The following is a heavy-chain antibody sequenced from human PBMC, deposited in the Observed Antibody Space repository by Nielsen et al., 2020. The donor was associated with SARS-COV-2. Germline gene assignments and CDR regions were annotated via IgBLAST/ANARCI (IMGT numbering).Heavy chain of an antibody. CDR3: ASLSDYYDSSRDWFDP. Sequence: KVSCKGSGYSFTSYWIEWVRQMPGKGLEWMGLIYPGDSDTRYSPSFQGQVTISDDNSISTAYLQWSRLTASETAMYYCASLSDYYDSSRDWFDPWGQGTLVTVSS. D-gene: IGHD3-22*01. J-gene: IGHJ5*02. V-gene: IGHV5-51*01. CDR2: IYPGDSDT. CDR1: GYSFTSYW.